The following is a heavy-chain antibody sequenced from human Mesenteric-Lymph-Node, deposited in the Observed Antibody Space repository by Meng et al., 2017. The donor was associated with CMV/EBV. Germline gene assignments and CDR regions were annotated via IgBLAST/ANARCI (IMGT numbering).Heavy chain of an antibody. CDR2: ISSSGSTI. V-gene: IGHV3-11*04. CDR1: GFTFSDYY. CDR3: ARDYASYGYSASPLSG. Sequence: GESLKISCAASGFTFSDYYMSWIRQAPGKGLDWVSYISSSGSTIYYADSVKGRFTISRDNAKNSLYLQMNSLRAEDTAVYYCARDYASYGYSASPLSGWGQGTLVTVSS. D-gene: IGHD5-18*01. J-gene: IGHJ4*02.